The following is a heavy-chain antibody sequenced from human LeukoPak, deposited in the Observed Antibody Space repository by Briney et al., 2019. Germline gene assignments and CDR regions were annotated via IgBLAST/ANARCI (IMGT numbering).Heavy chain of an antibody. CDR3: ARGGILTGYGDY. J-gene: IGHJ4*02. CDR2: INQSGST. D-gene: IGHD3-9*01. CDR1: GGSFSGYY. V-gene: IGHV4-34*01. Sequence: SETLSLTXAVYGGSFSGYYWTWIRQPPGKGLEWIGEINQSGSTNYNPSLKWRVTITGDTSKTQFSLKVSCVTAADTAVYCCARGGILTGYGDYWGQGILVTVTS.